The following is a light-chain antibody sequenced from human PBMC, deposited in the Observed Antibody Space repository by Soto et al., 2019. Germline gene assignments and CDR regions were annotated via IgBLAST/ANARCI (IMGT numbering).Light chain of an antibody. V-gene: IGLV2-14*01. CDR2: EVS. Sequence: QSALTQPASVSGSPGQSITISCTGTSSDVGGYNYVSWYQQHPGKAPKLMIYEVSNRPSGVSNRFSGSKSGNTASLTISGLQAEDEADYYCSSYTSSSTHNYAFGPGTKLTVL. J-gene: IGLJ1*01. CDR3: SSYTSSSTHNYA. CDR1: SSDVGGYNY.